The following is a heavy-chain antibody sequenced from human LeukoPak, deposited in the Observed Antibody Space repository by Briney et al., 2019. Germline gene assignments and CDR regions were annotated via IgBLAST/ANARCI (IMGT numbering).Heavy chain of an antibody. V-gene: IGHV1-2*02. J-gene: IGHJ6*03. CDR1: GYTFTDYY. CDR3: ARGGYHNYYYYYMDV. Sequence: ASVTVSFKASGYTFTDYYMHWVRQAPGQGLAWMGWINPNSGGTNYAQKFQGRVTMTRDTSISTAYMELSRLRSDDTAVYYCARGGYHNYYYYYMDVWGKGTTVTVSS. D-gene: IGHD2-2*01. CDR2: INPNSGGT.